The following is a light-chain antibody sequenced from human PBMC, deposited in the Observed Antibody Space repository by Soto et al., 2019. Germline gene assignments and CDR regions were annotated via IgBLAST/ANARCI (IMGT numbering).Light chain of an antibody. CDR1: QDIHNY. CDR2: AAS. CDR3: QHYYNYPWT. Sequence: AVLLTQSPSSFSASTGDRATITCRASQDIHNYLAWYQQVPGKAPKLLLYAASILQTGVPSRFSGSGSGTDFTLTIYGLQSEDVGTYFGQHYYNYPWTFGQGTTLE. V-gene: IGKV1-8*01. J-gene: IGKJ1*01.